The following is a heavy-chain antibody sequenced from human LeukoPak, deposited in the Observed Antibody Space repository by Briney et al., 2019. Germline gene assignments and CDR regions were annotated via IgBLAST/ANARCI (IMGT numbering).Heavy chain of an antibody. CDR3: VRDPPEREELFDY. CDR2: IWYDGSNK. CDR1: GFPFSSYG. Sequence: GGSLRLSCAASGFPFSSYGMHWVRQAPGKGLEWVAVIWYDGSNKYYAASVKGRFTISRDNAKNTLFLQMNSLRAEDTAVYYCVRDPPEREELFDYWGQGTLVTVSS. V-gene: IGHV3-33*01. D-gene: IGHD1-26*01. J-gene: IGHJ4*02.